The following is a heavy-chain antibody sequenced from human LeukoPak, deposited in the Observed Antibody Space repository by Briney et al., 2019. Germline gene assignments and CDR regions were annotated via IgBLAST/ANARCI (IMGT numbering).Heavy chain of an antibody. CDR3: ARVGSDWNDVRYDWFDP. CDR2: LFQSGST. Sequence: SETLSLTCAVSGGSISSGDYSWSWIRQPPGKGLEWIGYLFQSGSTYYNPSLKSRVTISVDRSKNQFSLKLSSVTAADTAVYYCARVGSDWNDVRYDWFDPWGQGTLGTVSS. CDR1: GGSISSGDYS. J-gene: IGHJ5*02. V-gene: IGHV4-30-2*01. D-gene: IGHD1-1*01.